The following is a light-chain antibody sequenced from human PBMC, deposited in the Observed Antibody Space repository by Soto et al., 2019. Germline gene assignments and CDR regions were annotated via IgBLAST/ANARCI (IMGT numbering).Light chain of an antibody. CDR2: EVS. CDR3: SSYAGSNSVV. J-gene: IGLJ2*01. CDR1: SSDVGGYNY. V-gene: IGLV2-8*01. Sequence: QSALTQPPSASGSPGQSVTISCTGTSSDVGGYNYVSWYQQHPGKAPKLMIYEVSKRPSGVPDRFSGSKSGNTASLTVSGIQAEDEADYYCSSYAGSNSVVFGGGTQLTVL.